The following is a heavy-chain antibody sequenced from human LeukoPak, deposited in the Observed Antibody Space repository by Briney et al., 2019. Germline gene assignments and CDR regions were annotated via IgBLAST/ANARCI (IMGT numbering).Heavy chain of an antibody. CDR1: GGSLSSYY. J-gene: IGHJ4*02. Sequence: SETLSLTCTVSGGSLSSYYWSWIRQPPGKGLEWIGYIYYSGSTNYNPFLKSRVTISIDTSKNQFSLKLTSVTAADTAVYFCAREILWSGYYSSHFDYWGQGTLVTVSS. CDR2: IYYSGST. CDR3: AREILWSGYYSSHFDY. V-gene: IGHV4-59*01. D-gene: IGHD3-3*01.